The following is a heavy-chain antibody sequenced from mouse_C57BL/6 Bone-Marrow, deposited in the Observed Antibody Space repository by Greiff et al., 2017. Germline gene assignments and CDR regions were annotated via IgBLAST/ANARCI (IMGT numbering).Heavy chain of an antibody. D-gene: IGHD2-4*01. Sequence: QQSCKASGYTFTSYWMQWVKQRPGQGLEWIGEIDPSDSYTNYNQKFKGKATLTVDTSSSTAYMQLSSLTSEDSAVYYCARDYDYDGSWFAYWGQGTLVTVSA. CDR3: ARDYDYDGSWFAY. CDR1: GYTFTSYW. CDR2: IDPSDSYT. V-gene: IGHV1-50*01. J-gene: IGHJ3*01.